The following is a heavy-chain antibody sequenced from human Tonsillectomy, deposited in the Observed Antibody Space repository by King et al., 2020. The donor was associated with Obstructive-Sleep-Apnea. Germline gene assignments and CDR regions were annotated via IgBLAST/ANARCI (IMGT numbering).Heavy chain of an antibody. Sequence: VQLVESGGGLVQPGGSLRLSCAVSGFNFDVYWMSWVRQAPGKGLEWVANIMQDGSERYYVDSVKGRFIISRDNAKSSVYLQMNSLRVEDTAVYYCAREHFHGNSVNWWPYSFDLWGQGTMVTVSS. J-gene: IGHJ3*01. CDR1: GFNFDVYW. D-gene: IGHD2/OR15-2a*01. CDR2: IMQDGSER. CDR3: AREHFHGNSVNWWPYSFDL. V-gene: IGHV3-7*03.